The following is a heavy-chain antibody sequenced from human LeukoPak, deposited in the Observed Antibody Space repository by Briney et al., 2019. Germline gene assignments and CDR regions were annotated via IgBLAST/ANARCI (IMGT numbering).Heavy chain of an antibody. CDR3: ARERIPGYFDY. V-gene: IGHV3-48*01. CDR1: GFTFSNHS. J-gene: IGHJ4*02. Sequence: GGSLRLSCAAPGFTFSNHSMDWVRQAPGKGLEWVSYISRSSRTIYYADSVKGRFTISRDNGKNSLYLQMKSLRAEDTAVYYCARERIPGYFDYWGQGSLVTVSS. CDR2: ISRSSRTI.